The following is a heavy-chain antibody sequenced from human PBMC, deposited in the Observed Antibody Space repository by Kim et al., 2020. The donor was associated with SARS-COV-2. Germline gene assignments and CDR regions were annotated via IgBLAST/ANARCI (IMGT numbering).Heavy chain of an antibody. D-gene: IGHD3-10*01. Sequence: SETLSLTCTVSGGSVSSGSYYWSWIRQPPGKGLEWIGYIYYSGSTNYNPSLKSRVTISVDTSKNQFSLKLSSVTAADTAVYYCARDGFGFPPHYYYGMDVWGQGTTVTVSS. CDR3: ARDGFGFPPHYYYGMDV. V-gene: IGHV4-61*01. CDR2: IYYSGST. CDR1: GGSVSSGSYY. J-gene: IGHJ6*02.